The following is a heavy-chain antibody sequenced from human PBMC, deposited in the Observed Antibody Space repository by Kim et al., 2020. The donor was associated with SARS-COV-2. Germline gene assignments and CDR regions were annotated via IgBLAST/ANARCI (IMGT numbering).Heavy chain of an antibody. CDR2: ITPFNGNT. D-gene: IGHD4-17*01. CDR1: GYTFTYRY. Sequence: SVKVSCKASGYTFTYRYLHWVRQAPGQALEWMGWITPFNGNTNYAQKFRDRVTITRDRSMSTAYMELSSLRSEDTAMYYCASGATVVPFDYWGQGTLVTVSS. CDR3: ASGATVVPFDY. J-gene: IGHJ4*02. V-gene: IGHV1-45*02.